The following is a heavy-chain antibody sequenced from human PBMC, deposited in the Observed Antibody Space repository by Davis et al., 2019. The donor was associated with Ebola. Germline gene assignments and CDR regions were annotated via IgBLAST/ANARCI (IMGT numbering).Heavy chain of an antibody. J-gene: IGHJ4*02. V-gene: IGHV4-34*01. CDR2: IYHSGRA. CDR3: ARRSYSSSLIDS. Sequence: MPSETLSLTCAVYGGSFSGYYWSWIRQPPGKGLEWIGQIYHSGRANYNPSLKSRVSISVDTSKNQFSLKLSSVTAADTAVYFCARRSYSSSLIDSWGQGSLVTVSS. D-gene: IGHD6-13*01. CDR1: GGSFSGYY.